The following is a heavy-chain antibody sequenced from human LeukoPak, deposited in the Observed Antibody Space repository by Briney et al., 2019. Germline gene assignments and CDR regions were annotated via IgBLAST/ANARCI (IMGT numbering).Heavy chain of an antibody. V-gene: IGHV3-48*01. J-gene: IGHJ3*02. CDR2: ISSSSSTM. CDR1: GFTFSSYS. CDR3: ARDHHRRLYDSQARDTFDI. Sequence: GGSLRLSCAVSGFTFSSYSMNWVRQAPGKGLEWVSYISSSSSTMYYADSVKGRFSISRDNAKKSLYLQMNSLRAEDTAVYYCARDHHRRLYDSQARDTFDIWGQGTMVTVSS. D-gene: IGHD3-22*01.